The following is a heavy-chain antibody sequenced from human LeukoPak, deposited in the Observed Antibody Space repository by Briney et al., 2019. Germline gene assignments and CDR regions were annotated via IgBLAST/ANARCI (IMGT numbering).Heavy chain of an antibody. CDR2: ISGSGGST. J-gene: IGHJ2*01. CDR1: GLTFSSYA. D-gene: IGHD1-1*01. V-gene: IGHV3-23*01. CDR3: AKGTFLSWYFDL. Sequence: PGGYLRLSCAASGLTFSSYAMSWVRQAPGKGLEWVSAISGSGGSTYYADSVKGRFTISRDNSKNTLYLQMNSLRAEDTAVYYCAKGTFLSWYFDLWGRGTLVTVSS.